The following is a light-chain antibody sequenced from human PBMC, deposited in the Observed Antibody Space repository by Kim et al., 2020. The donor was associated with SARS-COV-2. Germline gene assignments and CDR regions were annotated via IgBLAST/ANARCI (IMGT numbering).Light chain of an antibody. CDR2: GAS. CDR1: HSVSSSY. CDR3: QQYGSSPPVT. J-gene: IGKJ2*01. V-gene: IGKV3-20*01. Sequence: PGERATLSCRASHSVSSSYLAWYQQKPGQAPRLLIYGASSRATGIPDRFSGSGSGTDFTLTISRLEPEDFAVYYCQQYGSSPPVTFGQGTKLEI.